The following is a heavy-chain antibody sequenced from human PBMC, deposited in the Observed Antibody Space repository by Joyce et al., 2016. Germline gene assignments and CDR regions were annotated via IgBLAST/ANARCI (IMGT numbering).Heavy chain of an antibody. Sequence: QVQLVQSGAEVKRPGSSVRVSCKASGGTFRSYGISLVRQAPGHGLEWMGQIIPMYLTPTYAQKFRGRVTVTADESTRTAYMELSNLRSEDTAVYYCATDFESTGYLPFDIWGQGTTITVSS. CDR1: GGTFRSYG. D-gene: IGHD3-22*01. CDR2: IIPMYLTP. V-gene: IGHV1-69*12. J-gene: IGHJ3*02. CDR3: ATDFESTGYLPFDI.